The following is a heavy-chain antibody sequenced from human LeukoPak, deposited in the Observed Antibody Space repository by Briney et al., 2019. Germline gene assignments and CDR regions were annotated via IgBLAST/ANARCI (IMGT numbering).Heavy chain of an antibody. CDR1: GYTFITYD. J-gene: IGHJ4*02. D-gene: IGHD2-15*01. CDR2: IIPIFGTA. CDR3: ARGPRSGIDY. Sequence: ASVKVSCKASGYTFITYDINWVRQAPGQGLEWMGGIIPIFGTANYAQKFQGRVTITADESTSTAYMELSSLRSEDTAVYYCARGPRSGIDYWGQGTLVTVSS. V-gene: IGHV1-69*13.